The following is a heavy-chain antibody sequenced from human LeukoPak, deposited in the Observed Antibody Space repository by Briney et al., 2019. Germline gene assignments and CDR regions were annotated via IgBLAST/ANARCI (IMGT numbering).Heavy chain of an antibody. CDR3: ARDGSAAGMDY. CDR2: IYYSGST. CDR1: GGSISSGGYY. J-gene: IGHJ4*02. D-gene: IGHD6-13*01. V-gene: IGHV4-31*03. Sequence: SETLSLTCTVSGGSISSGGYYWSWIRQHPGKGLEWIGYIYYSGSTYYNPSLKSRVTISVDTSKNQFSLKLSSVTAADTAVYYCARDGSAAGMDYWGQGTLVTVSS.